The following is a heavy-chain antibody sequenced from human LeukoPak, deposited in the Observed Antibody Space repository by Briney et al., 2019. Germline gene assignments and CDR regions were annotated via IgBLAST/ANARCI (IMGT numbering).Heavy chain of an antibody. D-gene: IGHD3-22*01. CDR2: INPNSGGT. Sequence: ASVKVSCKASGYTFTGYYMHWVRQAPGQGLEWMGRINPNSGGTNYAQKFQGRVTMTRDTSISTAYMELSRLRSDGTAVYYCARGGTYYYDSSGYPSGFDYWGQGTLVTVSS. CDR3: ARGGTYYYDSSGYPSGFDY. CDR1: GYTFTGYY. J-gene: IGHJ4*02. V-gene: IGHV1-2*06.